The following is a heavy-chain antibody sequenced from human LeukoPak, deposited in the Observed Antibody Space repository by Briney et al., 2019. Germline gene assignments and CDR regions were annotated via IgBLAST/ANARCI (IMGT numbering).Heavy chain of an antibody. CDR1: GGSFSGYY. V-gene: IGHV4-34*01. D-gene: IGHD5-18*01. CDR3: ARGRRIQLWPRPDYYMDV. J-gene: IGHJ6*03. Sequence: PSETLSLTCAVYGGSFSGYYWSWIRQPPGKGLEWIGEINHSGSTNYNPSLKSRVTISVDTSKNQFSLKLSSVTAADTAVYYCARGRRIQLWPRPDYYMDVWGKGTTVTVSS. CDR2: INHSGST.